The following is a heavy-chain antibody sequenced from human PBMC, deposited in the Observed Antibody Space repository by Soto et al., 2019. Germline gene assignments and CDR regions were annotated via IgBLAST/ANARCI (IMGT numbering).Heavy chain of an antibody. D-gene: IGHD2-8*02. CDR1: GFNFRDYA. CDR3: AKDLFPGGIYGFFDY. J-gene: IGHJ4*02. Sequence: PRGSLRLSCTPSGFNFRDYAMSWVRQAPGKGLEWVSAIHSSGGSTYYADSVQDRFTISRDNSKNTLFLQMNNLRAEDTAMYYCAKDLFPGGIYGFFDYWGLGTLVTVSS. CDR2: IHSSGGST. V-gene: IGHV3-23*01.